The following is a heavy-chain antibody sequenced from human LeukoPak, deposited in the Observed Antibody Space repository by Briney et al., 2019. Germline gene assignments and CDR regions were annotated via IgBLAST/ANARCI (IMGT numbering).Heavy chain of an antibody. V-gene: IGHV1-24*01. D-gene: IGHD1-1*01. CDR1: GYTLTELS. Sequence: ASVKVSCKVSGYTLTELSMHWVRQAPGKGLEWMGGFDLEDGETIYAQKFQGRVTMTEDTSTDTAYMELSSLRSEDTAVYYCATVGTTGYYYMDVWGKGTTVTVSS. J-gene: IGHJ6*03. CDR2: FDLEDGET. CDR3: ATVGTTGYYYMDV.